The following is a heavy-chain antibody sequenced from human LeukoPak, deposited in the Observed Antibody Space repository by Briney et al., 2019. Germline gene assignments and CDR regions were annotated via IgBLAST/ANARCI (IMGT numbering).Heavy chain of an antibody. CDR2: INPNSGGT. Sequence: ASVKVSCKASGYTFSSNYMHWVRQAPGQGLEWMGIINPNSGGTNYAQKFQGRVTMTRDTSISTAYMELSRLRSDDTAVYYCASLKNSYDSSGYLVTDAFDIWGQGTMVTVSS. J-gene: IGHJ3*02. CDR3: ASLKNSYDSSGYLVTDAFDI. CDR1: GYTFSSNY. V-gene: IGHV1-2*02. D-gene: IGHD3-22*01.